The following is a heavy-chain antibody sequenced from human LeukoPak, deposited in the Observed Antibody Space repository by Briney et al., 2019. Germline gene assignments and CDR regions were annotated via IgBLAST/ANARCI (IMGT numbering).Heavy chain of an antibody. CDR2: IIPIFGTA. D-gene: IGHD6-13*01. Sequence: SVKVSCKASGGTFSSYAISWVRQAPGQGLEWMGGIIPIFGTANYAQKFQGRVTITADESTSTAYMELSSLRSEDTAVYYCARNKYSSSWYNAFDIWGQGTMVTVSS. V-gene: IGHV1-69*13. CDR1: GGTFSSYA. J-gene: IGHJ3*02. CDR3: ARNKYSSSWYNAFDI.